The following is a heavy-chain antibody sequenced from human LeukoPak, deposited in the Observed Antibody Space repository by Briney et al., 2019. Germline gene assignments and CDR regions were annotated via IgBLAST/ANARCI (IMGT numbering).Heavy chain of an antibody. D-gene: IGHD6-19*01. V-gene: IGHV4-39*01. CDR3: ARHVGYSSGWSDY. Sequence: SQTLSLTCTVSGGSISSNSYYWGWIRQPPGKGLEWIGSMYYSGSTRYNPSLKSRVTIYVDTSKNQFSLKLSSVTAADTAVYYCARHVGYSSGWSDYWGQGTLVTVSS. CDR2: MYYSGST. J-gene: IGHJ4*02. CDR1: GGSISSNSYY.